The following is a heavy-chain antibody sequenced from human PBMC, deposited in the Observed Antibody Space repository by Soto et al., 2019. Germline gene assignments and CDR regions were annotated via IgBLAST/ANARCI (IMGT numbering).Heavy chain of an antibody. CDR3: ASNHLGTTPYGMDV. J-gene: IGHJ6*02. CDR1: GGSFSGYY. Sequence: SETLSLTCAVYGGSFSGYYWTWIRQPPGTGLEWIGEINHSGSTNYNPSLKSRVTISVDTSKNQFSLKLTSVTAADTAVYYCASNHLGTTPYGMDVWGQGTTVTVS. CDR2: INHSGST. D-gene: IGHD1-7*01. V-gene: IGHV4-34*01.